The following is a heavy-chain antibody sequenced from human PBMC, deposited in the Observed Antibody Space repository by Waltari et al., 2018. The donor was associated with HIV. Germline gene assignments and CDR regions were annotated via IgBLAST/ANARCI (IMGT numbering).Heavy chain of an antibody. D-gene: IGHD3-22*01. CDR2: ISNSGGST. Sequence: EVQLLESGGGLVQPGGSRRVSCAASGFTFRSMAMSWVGQAPGKGLEWVSAISNSGGSTYYADSVKGRFTISRDNSKNTLYLQMNSLRDEDTAVYYCAKDLSSISMIVPRSYFDYWGQGTLVTVSS. J-gene: IGHJ4*02. CDR3: AKDLSSISMIVPRSYFDY. CDR1: GFTFRSMA. V-gene: IGHV3-23*01.